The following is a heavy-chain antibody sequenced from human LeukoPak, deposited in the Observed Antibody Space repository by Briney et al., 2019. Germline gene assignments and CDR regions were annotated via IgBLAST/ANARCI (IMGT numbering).Heavy chain of an antibody. V-gene: IGHV1-69*06. CDR2: IIPIFGTA. J-gene: IGHJ6*04. D-gene: IGHD5-18*01. CDR1: GGTFSSYA. CDR3: ASPYVQTGMAHRERYYYYSGLHV. Sequence: AASVKVSCTASGGTFSSYAISWVRQAPGQGLEWMGGIIPIFGTANYAQKFQGRVTITADKSTSTAYMELSSLRSEATAVYYCASPYVQTGMAHRERYYYYSGLHVGGKGTTVTVSS.